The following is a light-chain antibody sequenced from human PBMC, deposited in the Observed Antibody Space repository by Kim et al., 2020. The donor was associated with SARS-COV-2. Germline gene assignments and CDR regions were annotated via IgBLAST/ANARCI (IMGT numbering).Light chain of an antibody. CDR3: QQRGNWPPALT. CDR1: HNVDIS. Sequence: PGESATLSGRASHNVDISLAWYQQTPGRAPRLLIYDAAIRAAGIPDRFRASGSGTDFTLTIGSLAPEDFAVYYCQQRGNWPPALTFGGGTKLEI. V-gene: IGKV3-11*01. CDR2: DAA. J-gene: IGKJ4*01.